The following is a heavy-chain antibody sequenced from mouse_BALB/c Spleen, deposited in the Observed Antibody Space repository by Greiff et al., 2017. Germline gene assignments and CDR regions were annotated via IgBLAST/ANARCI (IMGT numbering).Heavy chain of an antibody. CDR3: ARYGNYYAMDY. V-gene: IGHV2-6-7*01. D-gene: IGHD2-1*01. CDR1: GFSLTGYG. Sequence: VQRVESGPGLVAPSQSLSITCTVSGFSLTGYGVNWVRQPPGKGLEWLGMIWGDGSTDYNSALKSRLSISKDNSKSQVFLKMNSLQTDDTARYYCARYGNYYAMDYWGQGTSVTVSS. CDR2: IWGDGST. J-gene: IGHJ4*01.